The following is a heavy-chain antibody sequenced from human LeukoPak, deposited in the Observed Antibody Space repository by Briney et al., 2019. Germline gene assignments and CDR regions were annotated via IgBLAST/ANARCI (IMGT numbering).Heavy chain of an antibody. J-gene: IGHJ4*02. D-gene: IGHD3-10*01. CDR3: ARDPPSTMDICYFDY. V-gene: IGHV3-11*04. Sequence: GGSLRLSCAASGFTFSDYYMSWIRQAPGKGLEWVSYISSSGSTIYYADSVKGRFTISRDNAKNSLYLQMNSLRAEDTAVYYCARDPPSTMDICYFDYWGQGTLVTVSS. CDR2: ISSSGSTI. CDR1: GFTFSDYY.